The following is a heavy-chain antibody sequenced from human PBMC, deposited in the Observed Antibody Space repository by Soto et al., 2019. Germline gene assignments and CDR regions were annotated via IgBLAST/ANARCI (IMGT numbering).Heavy chain of an antibody. CDR1: GFTFSSYA. CDR2: ISYDGSNK. J-gene: IGHJ3*02. D-gene: IGHD2-2*01. Sequence: QVQLVESGGGVVQPGRSLRLSCAASGFTFSSYAMHWVRQAPGKGLEWVAVISYDGSNKYYADFVKGRFTITRDNSKKTLYLQMNSLGSEDTAVYYCARGNGYQAYDAFDIWGQGTMVTVSS. CDR3: ARGNGYQAYDAFDI. V-gene: IGHV3-30*14.